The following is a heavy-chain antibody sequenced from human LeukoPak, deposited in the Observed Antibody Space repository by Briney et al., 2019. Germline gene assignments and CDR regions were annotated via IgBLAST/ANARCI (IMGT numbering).Heavy chain of an antibody. J-gene: IGHJ3*01. CDR2: INPNSGGT. Sequence: ASVKVSCKASGYTFTGYYMHWVRQAPGQGLEWMGWINPNSGGTNYAQKFQGRVTMTRDTSISTAYMELSRLRSDDTAVYYCARGHHVVVATATWASDAFDLWGQGTMVTVSS. V-gene: IGHV1-2*02. D-gene: IGHD2-21*02. CDR3: ARGHHVVVATATWASDAFDL. CDR1: GYTFTGYY.